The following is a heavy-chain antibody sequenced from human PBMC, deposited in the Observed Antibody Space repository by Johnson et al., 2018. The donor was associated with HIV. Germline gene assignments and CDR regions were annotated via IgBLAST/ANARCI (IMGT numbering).Heavy chain of an antibody. Sequence: VQLVESGGGVVQPGRSLRLSCAASGFIFSTYTIHWVRQAPGKGLEWVAAISYDGNNKNYADSVKGQFTISRENSKNTLYLQMSSLRAEETAVYYGARPLQPYTSSSQGTFDIWGPGTIITVSS. J-gene: IGHJ3*02. V-gene: IGHV3-30-3*01. CDR1: GFIFSTYT. CDR3: ARPLQPYTSSSQGTFDI. CDR2: ISYDGNNK. D-gene: IGHD6-6*01.